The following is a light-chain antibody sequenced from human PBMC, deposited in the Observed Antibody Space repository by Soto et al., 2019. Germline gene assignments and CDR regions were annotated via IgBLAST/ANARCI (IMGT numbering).Light chain of an antibody. Sequence: EIVLTQSPDTLSLSPGERVTLSCRASQRMTNNFLAWFQQKPGLAPRLLIHGASTRASGVPDRFTGGGSGTDFVLTISRVEPEDFAVYYCQQYGSSPLTFGQGTKVQIK. J-gene: IGKJ2*01. CDR1: QRMTNNF. CDR2: GAS. V-gene: IGKV3-20*01. CDR3: QQYGSSPLT.